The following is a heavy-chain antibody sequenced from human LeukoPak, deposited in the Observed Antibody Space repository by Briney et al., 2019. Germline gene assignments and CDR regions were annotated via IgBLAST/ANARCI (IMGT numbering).Heavy chain of an antibody. D-gene: IGHD3-22*01. Sequence: GGSLRLSCAASGFTFSSYAMHWVRQAPGKGLEWVAVISYDGSNKYYADSVKGRFTISRDNSKNTLYLQMNSLRAEDTAVYYCAFDYYDSSGYSHWGQGTLVTVSS. CDR3: AFDYYDSSGYSH. J-gene: IGHJ4*02. V-gene: IGHV3-30*14. CDR2: ISYDGSNK. CDR1: GFTFSSYA.